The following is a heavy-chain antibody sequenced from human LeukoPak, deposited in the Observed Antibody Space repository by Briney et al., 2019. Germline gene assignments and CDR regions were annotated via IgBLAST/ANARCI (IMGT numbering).Heavy chain of an antibody. CDR2: IYYSGST. D-gene: IGHD3-3*01. CDR1: GGSISSYY. Sequence: PSETLSLTCTVSGGSISSYYWSWIRQPPGKGLEWIGYIYYSGSTNYNPSLKSRVTISVDTSKNQFSLKLSSVTAADTAVYYCARGSHYDFSPYMDVWGKGTTVTVSS. CDR3: ARGSHYDFSPYMDV. J-gene: IGHJ6*03. V-gene: IGHV4-59*01.